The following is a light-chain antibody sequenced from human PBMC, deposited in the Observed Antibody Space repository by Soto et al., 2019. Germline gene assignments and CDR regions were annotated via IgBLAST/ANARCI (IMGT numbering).Light chain of an antibody. CDR3: QQYNGYSTWT. Sequence: EIVMTQSPATLSLSPGERATLSCSASQSVSSYLAWYQQKPGQAPRLLIYDASNRATGIPARFSGSGSGTEFTLTISCLQPDDFATYYCQQYNGYSTWTFGQGTKVDIK. J-gene: IGKJ1*01. CDR2: DAS. CDR1: QSVSSY. V-gene: IGKV3D-15*01.